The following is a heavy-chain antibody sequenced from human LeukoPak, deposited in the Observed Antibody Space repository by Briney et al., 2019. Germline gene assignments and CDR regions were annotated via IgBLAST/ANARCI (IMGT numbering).Heavy chain of an antibody. D-gene: IGHD3-22*01. V-gene: IGHV4-34*01. J-gene: IGHJ4*02. Sequence: SETLSFTCAVYGGSFSGYYWSWIRQPPGKGLEWIGEINHSGSTNYNPSLKSRVTISVDTSKNQFSLKLSSVTAADTAVYYCARGGYAGSGYPNWGQGTLVTVSS. CDR3: ARGGYAGSGYPN. CDR2: INHSGST. CDR1: GGSFSGYY.